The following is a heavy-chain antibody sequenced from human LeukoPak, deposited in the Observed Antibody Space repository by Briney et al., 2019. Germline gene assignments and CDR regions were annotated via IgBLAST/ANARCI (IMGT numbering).Heavy chain of an antibody. CDR1: GGTFSSYA. D-gene: IGHD4-23*01. CDR3: ARGGKLGYYYYYMDV. V-gene: IGHV1-69*13. J-gene: IGHJ6*03. CDR2: IIPIFGTA. Sequence: GASVKVSCKASGGTFSSYAISWVRQAPGQGLEWMGGIIPIFGTANYAQKFQGRVTITADESASTAYMELSSLRSEDTAVYYCARGGKLGYYYYYMDVWGKGTTVTVSS.